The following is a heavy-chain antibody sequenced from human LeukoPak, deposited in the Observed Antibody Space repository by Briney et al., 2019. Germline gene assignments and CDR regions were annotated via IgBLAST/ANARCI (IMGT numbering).Heavy chain of an antibody. Sequence: SETLSLTCTVSGGSISSGGYYWSWIRQHPGKGLEWIGYIYYSGSTYYNPSLKSRVTISVDTSKNQFSLKLSSVTAADTAVYYCARVVYDCSGFFPPYYFDYWGQGTLVTVSS. D-gene: IGHD3-22*01. V-gene: IGHV4-31*03. CDR1: GGSISSGGYY. J-gene: IGHJ4*02. CDR3: ARVVYDCSGFFPPYYFDY. CDR2: IYYSGST.